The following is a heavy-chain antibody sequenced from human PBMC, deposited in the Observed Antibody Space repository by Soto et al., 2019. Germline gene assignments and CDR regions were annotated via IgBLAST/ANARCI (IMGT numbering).Heavy chain of an antibody. D-gene: IGHD5-18*01. CDR2: IHYSGSS. V-gene: IGHV4-30-4*01. CDR3: ARDLDTATYFDY. CDR1: GGSISSGNYC. J-gene: IGHJ4*01. Sequence: SETLSLTCTVSGGSISSGNYCWSWTRQPPGKGLEWIGFIHYSGSSYYNPSLKSRVTISVDTSKNQFSLKLDSVTAADTAVYYCARDLDTATYFDYWGHGTLVTVSS.